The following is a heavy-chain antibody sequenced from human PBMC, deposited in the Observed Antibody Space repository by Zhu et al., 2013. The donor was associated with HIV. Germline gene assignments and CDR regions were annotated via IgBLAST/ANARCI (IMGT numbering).Heavy chain of an antibody. Sequence: QVQLVQSGAEVKKPGASVKVSCKASGYTFTSYDINWVRQATGQGLEWMGWMNPNSGNTGYAQKFQGRVTMTRNTSISTAYMELSSLRSDDTAVYYCTRGPGYCSSTSCSDYYFSMDVWGKGTTVIVSS. D-gene: IGHD2-2*01. CDR3: TRGPGYCSSTSCSDYYFSMDV. V-gene: IGHV1-8*01. CDR1: GYTFTSYD. CDR2: MNPNSGNT. J-gene: IGHJ6*03.